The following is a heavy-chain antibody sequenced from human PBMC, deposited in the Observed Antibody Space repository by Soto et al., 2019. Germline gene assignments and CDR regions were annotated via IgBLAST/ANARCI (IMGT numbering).Heavy chain of an antibody. J-gene: IGHJ4*02. D-gene: IGHD2-8*01. Sequence: QVQLVESGGGVVQPGRSLRLSCAASGFTFSSYGMHWVRQAPGKGLEWVAVISYDGSNKYYADSVKGRFTISRDNSKNTLYLQMNRLRAEDTAVYYCAKDGVVLMVYAISPEPNYYFDYWGQGTLVTVSS. CDR3: AKDGVVLMVYAISPEPNYYFDY. V-gene: IGHV3-30*18. CDR2: ISYDGSNK. CDR1: GFTFSSYG.